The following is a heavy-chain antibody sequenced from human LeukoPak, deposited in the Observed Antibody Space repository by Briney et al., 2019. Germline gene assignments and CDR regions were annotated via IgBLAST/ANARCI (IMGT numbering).Heavy chain of an antibody. V-gene: IGHV3-23*01. D-gene: IGHD5-24*01. CDR1: GLTFSSYA. Sequence: PGGSLRLSCAASGLTFSSYAMTWVRQPPGKGLEWISAISRSGGSTHYPDSVKGRSTIPRDNSKNTVYLQMNSLRAEDTAVYYCARWGVGWLQFSDAFDIWGQGTMVTVSS. J-gene: IGHJ3*02. CDR3: ARWGVGWLQFSDAFDI. CDR2: ISRSGGST.